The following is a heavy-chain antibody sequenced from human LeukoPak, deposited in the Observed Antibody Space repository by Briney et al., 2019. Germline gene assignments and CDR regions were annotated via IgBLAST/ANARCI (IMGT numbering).Heavy chain of an antibody. Sequence: SETLSLTCAVSGYSITSTYWWGWIRQTPGRGLEWIGSLHHSGSTSYSPSLKSRVTISVDTSKNQFSLRLSAVTAADTAVYYGARVGGDDSTGHYSVDYWGQGTLVTVSS. V-gene: IGHV4-38-2*01. CDR3: ARVGGDDSTGHYSVDY. CDR1: GYSITSTYW. J-gene: IGHJ4*02. D-gene: IGHD3-22*01. CDR2: LHHSGST.